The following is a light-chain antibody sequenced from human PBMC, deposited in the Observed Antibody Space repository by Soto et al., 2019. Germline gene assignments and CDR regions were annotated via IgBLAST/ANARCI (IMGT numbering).Light chain of an antibody. Sequence: SYELTQPPSVSVSPGQTASITCSGDKLGDKYACWYQQKPGQSPVLVIYQDNKRPSGIPARFSASNSGNTATLTISGTQAMDEADYYCQAWDSSTAYVVFGGGTQLTVL. CDR3: QAWDSSTAYVV. CDR1: KLGDKY. V-gene: IGLV3-1*01. CDR2: QDN. J-gene: IGLJ2*01.